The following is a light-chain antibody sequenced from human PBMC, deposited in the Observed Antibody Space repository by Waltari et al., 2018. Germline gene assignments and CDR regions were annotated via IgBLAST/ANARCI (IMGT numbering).Light chain of an antibody. CDR1: QSVSRY. CDR3: LQHSNWPRFT. J-gene: IGKJ3*01. V-gene: IGKV3-11*01. Sequence: DIVLSQSPATLSLSPGERATLSCRASQSVSRYLAWYQQKPGQAPRHLIYDASNRATGIPVRFSGSGSGTDFTLTISSLGPEDFAVYYCLQHSNWPRFTFGPGTKVDIK. CDR2: DAS.